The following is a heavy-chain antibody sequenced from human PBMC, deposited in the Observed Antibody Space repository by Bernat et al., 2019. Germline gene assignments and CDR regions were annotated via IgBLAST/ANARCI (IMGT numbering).Heavy chain of an antibody. V-gene: IGHV3-13*01. D-gene: IGHD6-19*01. CDR3: ARGVAGHQGWFDH. CDR1: GFTFSSYD. J-gene: IGHJ5*02. Sequence: EVQLVESGGGLVQPGGSLRLSCAASGFTFSSYDMHWVRQATGKGLEWVSAIGTAGDTYYPGSVKGRFTISRENAKNSLYLQMNSLRAEDTAVYYCARGVAGHQGWFDHWGQGTLVTVSS. CDR2: IGTAGDT.